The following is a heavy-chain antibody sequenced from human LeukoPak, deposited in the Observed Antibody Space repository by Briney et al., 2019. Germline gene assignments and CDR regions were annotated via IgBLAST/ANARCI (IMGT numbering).Heavy chain of an antibody. D-gene: IGHD2-15*01. CDR1: GGSISSGDYY. Sequence: SETLSLTCTVSGGSISSGDYYWSWIRQPPGKGLEWIGYIYYSGSTYYNPSLKSRVTISVDTSKNQFSLKLSSVTAADTAVYYCARGRIAATHYYYYYMDVWGKGTTVTVSS. CDR2: IYYSGST. V-gene: IGHV4-30-4*08. CDR3: ARGRIAATHYYYYYMDV. J-gene: IGHJ6*03.